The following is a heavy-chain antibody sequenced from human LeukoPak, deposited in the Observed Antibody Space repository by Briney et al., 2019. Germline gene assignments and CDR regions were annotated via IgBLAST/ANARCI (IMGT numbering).Heavy chain of an antibody. V-gene: IGHV3-9*01. CDR2: ISWNSGSI. Sequence: GGSLRLSCAASGFTFDDYAMHWVRQAPGKGLEWVSGISWNSGSIGYADSVKGRFTISRDNAKNSLYLRMNSLRAEDTALYYCAKVHSSGWYMFNDWGQGTLVTVSS. CDR3: AKVHSSGWYMFND. J-gene: IGHJ4*02. D-gene: IGHD6-19*01. CDR1: GFTFDDYA.